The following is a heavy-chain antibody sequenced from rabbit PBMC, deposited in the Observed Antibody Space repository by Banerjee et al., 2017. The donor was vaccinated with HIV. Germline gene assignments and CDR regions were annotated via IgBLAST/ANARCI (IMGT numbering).Heavy chain of an antibody. CDR2: IVAGKNIDT. J-gene: IGHJ4*01. CDR1: GFTLSSYW. D-gene: IGHD1-1*01. CDR3: ARDGYASSSGYYIHDL. Sequence: QQLEESGGGLVKPGGTLKLSCTASGFTLSSYWMCWVRQAPGKGLEWVACIVAGKNIDTYYASWVNGRFPISSHNAQNTLYLQLNSLTAADTATYFCARDGYASSSGYYIHDLWGPGTLVTVS. V-gene: IGHV1S7*01.